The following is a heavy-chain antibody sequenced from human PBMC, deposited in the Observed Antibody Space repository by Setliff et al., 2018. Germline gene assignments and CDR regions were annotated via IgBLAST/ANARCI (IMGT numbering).Heavy chain of an antibody. CDR2: VYYTGNT. D-gene: IGHD5-18*01. V-gene: IGHV4-59*01. Sequence: ETLSLTCTVSGGSIMNYFWSWIRQPPGKGLEWLGYVYYTGNTNYNPSLKSRLTISVHPSKNQVSLKLKSATTADTAVYYGARDRTAYNYGMDVWGQGTTVTVSS. CDR1: GGSIMNYF. J-gene: IGHJ6*02. CDR3: ARDRTAYNYGMDV.